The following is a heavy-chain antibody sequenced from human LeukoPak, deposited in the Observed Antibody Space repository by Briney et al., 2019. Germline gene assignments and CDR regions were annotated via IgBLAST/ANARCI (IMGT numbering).Heavy chain of an antibody. CDR1: GYTFTTYA. V-gene: IGHV1-3*01. CDR2: INAGNGNT. CDR3: ARDGGMGFDP. Sequence: ASVTVSCTASGYTFTTYAMHWVRQATGQRLEWMGWINAGNGNTKYSQKFQGRVTITRDTSASTAYMELSSLRSDDTAVYYCARDGGMGFDPWGQGTLVTVSS. D-gene: IGHD2-15*01. J-gene: IGHJ5*02.